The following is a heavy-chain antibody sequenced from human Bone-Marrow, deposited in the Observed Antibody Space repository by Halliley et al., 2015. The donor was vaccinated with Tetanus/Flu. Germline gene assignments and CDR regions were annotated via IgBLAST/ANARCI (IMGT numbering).Heavy chain of an antibody. Sequence: EWMGWINLNNGTTNYAQKLRGRVTLSTDASTTTVYMGLRSLRSDDTAVYYCARDWTYVWFDPWGQGTLVTVSS. J-gene: IGHJ5*02. V-gene: IGHV1-18*01. D-gene: IGHD1-7*01. CDR2: INLNNGTT. CDR3: ARDWTYVWFDP.